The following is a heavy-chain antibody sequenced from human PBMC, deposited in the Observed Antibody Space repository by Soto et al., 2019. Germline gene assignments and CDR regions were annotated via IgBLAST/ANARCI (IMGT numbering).Heavy chain of an antibody. D-gene: IGHD3-16*01. J-gene: IGHJ4*02. V-gene: IGHV1-69*01. Sequence: QVELVQSGAEVKKPGSSVKVSCQASEDTFRNYAISWVRQAPGQGLEWMGGIIPIFGTANYAQKFQGRVTITADESTNTAYMELSSLRSGDTAMYYCARGGSPYVWFNEFWGQGTLVTVSS. CDR2: IIPIFGTA. CDR1: EDTFRNYA. CDR3: ARGGSPYVWFNEF.